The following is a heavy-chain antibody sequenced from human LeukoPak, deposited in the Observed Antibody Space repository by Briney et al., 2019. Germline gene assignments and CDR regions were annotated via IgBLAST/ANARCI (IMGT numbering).Heavy chain of an antibody. J-gene: IGHJ6*04. Sequence: SETLSLTCTVSGGSISSGSYYWSWIRQPAGKGLEWIGRIYASGSTNYNPSLKSRVTISLDTSKNQFSLKLSSVTAADTAVYYCARDRDIAYCGGDCYPDVWGKGTTVTVSS. CDR1: GGSISSGSYY. CDR2: IYASGST. D-gene: IGHD2-21*02. CDR3: ARDRDIAYCGGDCYPDV. V-gene: IGHV4-61*02.